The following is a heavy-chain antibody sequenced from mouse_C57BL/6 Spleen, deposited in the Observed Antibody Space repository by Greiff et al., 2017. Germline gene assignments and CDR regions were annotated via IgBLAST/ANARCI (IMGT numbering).Heavy chain of an antibody. J-gene: IGHJ2*01. D-gene: IGHD2-2*01. CDR3: ARSTMVTTGGFDY. CDR1: GYSFTGYF. V-gene: IGHV1-20*01. CDR2: INPYNGDT. Sequence: EVQLQQSGPELVKPGDSVKISCKASGYSFTGYFMNWVMQSHGKSLEWIGRINPYNGDTFYNQKFKGKATLTVDKSSSTAHMELRSLTSEDSAVYYCARSTMVTTGGFDYWGQGTTLTVSS.